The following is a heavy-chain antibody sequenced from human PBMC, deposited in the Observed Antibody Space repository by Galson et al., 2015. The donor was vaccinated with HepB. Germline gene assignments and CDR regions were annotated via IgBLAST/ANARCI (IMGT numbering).Heavy chain of an antibody. CDR1: GFTFSNYA. CDR2: ISNSGGST. Sequence: SLRLSCAASGFTFSNYAMGWVRQAPGKGLEWVSAISNSGGSTYYADSVKGRFTISRDNSKYTLYLQMNSLRAEDTAVYYCAKDTLFGVASGGDNSIGFWGQGTLVTVSS. D-gene: IGHD3-3*01. CDR3: AKDTLFGVASGGDNSIGF. J-gene: IGHJ4*02. V-gene: IGHV3-23*01.